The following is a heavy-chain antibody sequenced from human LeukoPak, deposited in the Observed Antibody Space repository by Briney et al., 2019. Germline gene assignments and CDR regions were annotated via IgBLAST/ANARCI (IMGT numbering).Heavy chain of an antibody. CDR1: GFTFSSYA. CDR3: ARGGYCSGGSCLYSYMDV. Sequence: GGSLRLSCAASGFTFSSYAMHWVRQAPGKGLEHVSSISSNGGSTYYANSVKGRFTISRDNSKNTLYLQMGSLRGEDMAVYYCARGGYCSGGSCLYSYMDVWGKGTTVTVSS. J-gene: IGHJ6*03. D-gene: IGHD2-15*01. V-gene: IGHV3-64*01. CDR2: ISSNGGST.